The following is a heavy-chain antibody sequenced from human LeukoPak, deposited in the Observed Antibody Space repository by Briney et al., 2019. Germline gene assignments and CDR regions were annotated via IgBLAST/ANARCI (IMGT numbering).Heavy chain of an antibody. J-gene: IGHJ2*01. V-gene: IGHV4-59*01. CDR1: GGSISAYY. CDR3: ARDAGDSSSWYGNWYFDL. D-gene: IGHD6-13*01. Sequence: PSETLSLTCTVSGGSISAYYWSWVRQPPGKGLEWIGNIYYSGSTNYNPSLRSRVTISVDTSQNQFSLRLSSVTAADTAVYYCARDAGDSSSWYGNWYFDLWGRGTLVTVSS. CDR2: IYYSGST.